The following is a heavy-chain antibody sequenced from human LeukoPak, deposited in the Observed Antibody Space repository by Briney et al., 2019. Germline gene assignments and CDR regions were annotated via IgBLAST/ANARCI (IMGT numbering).Heavy chain of an antibody. D-gene: IGHD3-22*01. Sequence: ASVKVSCKASGYTFISYGISWVRQAPGQGLDYMGRISTYNGNTNYAQKLQGRVTMTTDRSTTTAYMELRSLRSDDTAVYYCARDFYDSSGYYYPFDYWGQGTLVTVSS. CDR1: GYTFISYG. CDR2: ISTYNGNT. V-gene: IGHV1-18*01. J-gene: IGHJ4*02. CDR3: ARDFYDSSGYYYPFDY.